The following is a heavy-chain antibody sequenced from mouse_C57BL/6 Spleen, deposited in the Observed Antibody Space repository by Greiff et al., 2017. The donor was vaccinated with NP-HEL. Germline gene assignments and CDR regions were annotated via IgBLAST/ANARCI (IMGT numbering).Heavy chain of an antibody. CDR3: VGDYGVYWYFDV. CDR2: IRSKSNNYAT. CDR1: GFSFNTYA. V-gene: IGHV10-1*01. J-gene: IGHJ1*03. Sequence: EVKLVESGGGLVQPKGSLKLSCAASGFSFNTYAMNWVRQAPGKGLEWVARIRSKSNNYATYYADSVKDRFTISRDDSESMLYLQMNNLKTEDTAMYYCVGDYGVYWYFDVWGTGTTVTVSS. D-gene: IGHD1-1*02.